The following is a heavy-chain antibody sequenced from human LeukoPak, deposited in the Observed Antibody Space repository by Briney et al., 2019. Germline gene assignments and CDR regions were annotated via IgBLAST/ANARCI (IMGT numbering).Heavy chain of an antibody. D-gene: IGHD3-22*01. CDR2: IIPIFGTA. V-gene: IGHV1-69*13. Sequence: SVKVSCKASGGTFSSYATSWVRQAPGQGLEWMGGIIPIFGTANYAQKFQGRVTITADESTSTAYMELSSLRSEDTAVYYCAGVRYDSSGYRPENWFDPWGQGTLVTVSS. CDR3: AGVRYDSSGYRPENWFDP. J-gene: IGHJ5*02. CDR1: GGTFSSYA.